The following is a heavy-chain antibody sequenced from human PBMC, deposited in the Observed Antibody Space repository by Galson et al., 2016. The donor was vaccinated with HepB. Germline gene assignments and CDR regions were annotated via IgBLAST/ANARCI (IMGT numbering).Heavy chain of an antibody. CDR2: IWFDGSKK. CDR3: ARVKLAGSYYYYGLDV. Sequence: SLRLSCAASGFGFGGAGMHWVRQAPGKGLEWVATIWFDGSKKYYADSVKGRFTLSRDNSNNSLHLQMNSLRVEDTGVYFCARVKLAGSYYYYGLDVWGQGTTVTVS. J-gene: IGHJ6*02. CDR1: GFGFGGAG. V-gene: IGHV3-33*01.